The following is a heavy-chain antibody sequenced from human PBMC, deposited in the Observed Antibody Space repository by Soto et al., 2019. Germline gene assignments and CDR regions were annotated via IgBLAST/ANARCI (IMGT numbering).Heavy chain of an antibody. CDR3: AKSKELGVSAPDH. Sequence: EVQLVESGGGLVQPGGSLRLSCAASGFTVNRNRMSWVRQAPGKGLEWVSVIYTGDSTYYVDSVKDRFTISRDSSKNTLYLQMNSLRVEDTAVYYCAKSKELGVSAPDHWGQGTLVTVSS. D-gene: IGHD1-26*01. J-gene: IGHJ4*02. CDR2: IYTGDST. CDR1: GFTVNRNR. V-gene: IGHV3-66*01.